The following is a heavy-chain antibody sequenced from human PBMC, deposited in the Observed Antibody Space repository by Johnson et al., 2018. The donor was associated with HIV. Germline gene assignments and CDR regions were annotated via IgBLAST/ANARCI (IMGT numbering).Heavy chain of an antibody. J-gene: IGHJ3*02. V-gene: IGHV3-23*04. D-gene: IGHD1-26*01. CDR2: ISGSGGST. Sequence: EVQLVESGGGVVQPGRSLRLSCAVSGFTFRTYAMHWVRQAPGKGLEWVSGISGSGGSTYYADSVKGRFTISRDNSKNTLYLQMNSLRADDTAVYYCAKDMGLSVGAVDALDIWGQGTMVTVSS. CDR1: GFTFRTYA. CDR3: AKDMGLSVGAVDALDI.